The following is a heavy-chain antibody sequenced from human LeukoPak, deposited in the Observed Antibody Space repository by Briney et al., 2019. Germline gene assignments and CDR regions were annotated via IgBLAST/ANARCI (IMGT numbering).Heavy chain of an antibody. CDR2: IGAGGDT. D-gene: IGHD6-13*01. J-gene: IGHJ4*02. CDR1: GFTFSNFD. V-gene: IGHV3-13*01. Sequence: PGGSLRLSCAGSGFTFSNFDFHWVRQDTGKGLQWVSAIGAGGDTYYADSVKGRFTISRDNSKNTLYLQMNSLRAEDTAVYYCAKGGSSSWTFFDYWGQGTLVTVSS. CDR3: AKGGSSSWTFFDY.